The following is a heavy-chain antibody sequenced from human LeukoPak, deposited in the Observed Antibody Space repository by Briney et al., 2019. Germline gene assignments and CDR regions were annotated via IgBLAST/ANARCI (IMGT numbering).Heavy chain of an antibody. V-gene: IGHV3-7*01. D-gene: IGHD3-3*01. CDR2: MKPDGSEI. CDR3: AKTSLSDPSGHYYYMDV. J-gene: IGHJ6*03. CDR1: GFTFTTYW. Sequence: GGSLRLSCAASGFTFTTYWMSWVRQAPGKGLEWVANMKPDGSEIFYVDSVKGRFTISRDNSQNTVSLQLNNLRIEDTALYYCAKTSLSDPSGHYYYMDVWGKGTTVTVSS.